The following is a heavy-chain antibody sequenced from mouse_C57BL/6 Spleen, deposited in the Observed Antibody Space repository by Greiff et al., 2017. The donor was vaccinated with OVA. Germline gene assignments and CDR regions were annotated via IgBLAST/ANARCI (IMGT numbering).Heavy chain of an antibody. D-gene: IGHD2-5*01. J-gene: IGHJ4*01. Sequence: VQLQQSGPELVKPGASVKISCKASGYTFTDYYMNWVKQSHGKSLEWIGDINPNNGGTSYNQKFKGKATLTVDKSSSTAYMELRSLTSEDSAVYYCAPYYSKKGCYAMDYWGQGTSVTVSS. CDR1: GYTFTDYY. V-gene: IGHV1-26*01. CDR3: APYYSKKGCYAMDY. CDR2: INPNNGGT.